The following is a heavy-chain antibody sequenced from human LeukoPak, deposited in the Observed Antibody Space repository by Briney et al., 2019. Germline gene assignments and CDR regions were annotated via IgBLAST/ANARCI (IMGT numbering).Heavy chain of an antibody. V-gene: IGHV4-39*01. D-gene: IGHD5-18*01. Sequence: SETLSLTCTVSGGSISSSSYYWGWIRQPPGKGLEWIGSIYYSGSTYYNPSLKSRVTISMDTSKNQFSLKLTSVTAADTAVYYCAIRGYNYGFWAFDYWGQGTLVTVSS. J-gene: IGHJ4*02. CDR3: AIRGYNYGFWAFDY. CDR1: GGSISSSSYY. CDR2: IYYSGST.